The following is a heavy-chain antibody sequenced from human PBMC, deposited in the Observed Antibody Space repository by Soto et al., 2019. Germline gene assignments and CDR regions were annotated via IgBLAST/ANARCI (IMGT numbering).Heavy chain of an antibody. V-gene: IGHV4-30-2*01. Sequence: SETLSLTCAVSGGSISSGGYSWSWIRQPPAKGLEWIGYISHSDSTYYNPSLKSRVTMSVDRSKNQFSLKLSSVTAADTAVYCCARVIYSSGYYYWFDPWGQGTLVTVSS. J-gene: IGHJ5*02. CDR1: GGSISSGGYS. CDR2: ISHSDST. CDR3: ARVIYSSGYYYWFDP. D-gene: IGHD3-22*01.